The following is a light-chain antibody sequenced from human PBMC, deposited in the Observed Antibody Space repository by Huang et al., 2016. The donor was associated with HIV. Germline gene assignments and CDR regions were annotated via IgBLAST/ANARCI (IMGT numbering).Light chain of an antibody. CDR3: QQRNSWPRVT. Sequence: EIMLTQSPATLSLSPGERATLSCRASQRVSRFLAWYQQKAGQVPRLLIYDESNGAIDIPARFSGSGSGTEFTLTISSLEPEDFAVYYCQQRNSWPRVTFGRGTKVELK. V-gene: IGKV3-11*01. CDR2: DES. CDR1: QRVSRF. J-gene: IGKJ4*01.